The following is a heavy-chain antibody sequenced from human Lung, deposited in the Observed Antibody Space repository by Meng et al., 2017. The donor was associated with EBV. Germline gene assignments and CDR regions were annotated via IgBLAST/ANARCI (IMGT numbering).Heavy chain of an antibody. Sequence: QGELQDPGPGPVKPSGNLSLTCAVSGGSISSSNWWSWVRQPPGKGLEWIGEIYHSGSTNYNPSLKSRVTISVDTSRNQFSLKLTSVTAADTAVYYCAREYSSSSGLPGPWGQGTLVTVSS. D-gene: IGHD6-6*01. CDR1: GGSISSSNW. V-gene: IGHV4-4*02. CDR2: IYHSGST. CDR3: AREYSSSSGLPGP. J-gene: IGHJ5*02.